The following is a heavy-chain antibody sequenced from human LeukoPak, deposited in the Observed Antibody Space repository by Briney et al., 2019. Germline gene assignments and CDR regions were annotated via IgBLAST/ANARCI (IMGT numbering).Heavy chain of an antibody. CDR1: GFTFSSYW. CDR2: IKQDGSEK. V-gene: IGHV3-7*05. D-gene: IGHD2-8*01. J-gene: IGHJ4*02. CDR3: ARGVARYCTSGVCYTYEAPFFDY. Sequence: GGSLRLSCAASGFTFSSYWMSWVRQAPGKGLEWVAKIKQDGSEKYYVDSVKGRFTISRDNAKNSLYLQMNSLRAEDTAVYYCARGVARYCTSGVCYTYEAPFFDYWGQGTLVTVSS.